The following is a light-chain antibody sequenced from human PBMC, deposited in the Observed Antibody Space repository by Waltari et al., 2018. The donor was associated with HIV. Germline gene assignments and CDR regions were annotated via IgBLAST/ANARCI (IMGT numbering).Light chain of an antibody. CDR3: SSFVNGGTYV. V-gene: IGLV2-14*01. J-gene: IGLJ1*01. CDR2: ETK. Sequence: QSALTQPASVSGSPGQSITISCSGTVSDTAVYNFVSWYRQHPDKAPQLLLYETKRRPSGIPLRFSGSKSGYTASLMIFGLQPEDEADYFCSSFVNGGTYVFGSGTKV. CDR1: VSDTAVYNF.